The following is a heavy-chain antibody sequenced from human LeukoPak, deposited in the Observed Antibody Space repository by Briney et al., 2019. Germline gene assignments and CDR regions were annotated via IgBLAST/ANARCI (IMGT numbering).Heavy chain of an antibody. CDR2: ISGSGGST. V-gene: IGHV3-23*01. D-gene: IGHD3-3*01. CDR3: AKDDDFWSGFASRFDP. Sequence: GGSLRLSCAASGFTFSSYAMSWVRQAPGKGLEWVSAISGSGGSTYYPDSVKGRFTISRDNSKNTLYLQINSLRAEDTAVYYCAKDDDFWSGFASRFDPWGQGTLVTVSS. CDR1: GFTFSSYA. J-gene: IGHJ5*02.